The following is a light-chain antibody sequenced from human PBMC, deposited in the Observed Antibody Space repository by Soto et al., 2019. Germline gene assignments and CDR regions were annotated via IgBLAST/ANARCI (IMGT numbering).Light chain of an antibody. V-gene: IGKV3-11*01. CDR3: QQPSNWPL. CDR2: DAS. J-gene: IGKJ4*01. CDR1: QSVSSY. Sequence: EIVLTQSPATLSLSPGERATLSCRASQSVSSYLAWYQQKPGQAPRLLIYDASNRATGILARFSGSGSATDFTLTISSLEPADFAVYYCQQPSNWPLFCGGTKVEIK.